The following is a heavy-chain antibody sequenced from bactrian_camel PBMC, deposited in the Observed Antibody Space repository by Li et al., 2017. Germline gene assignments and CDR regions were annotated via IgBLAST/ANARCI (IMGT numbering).Heavy chain of an antibody. Sequence: DVQLVESGGGSVQAGGSLRLSCAASESTGGAASEPIGSRFCMGWFRQAPGKAREGVAALEGVAAISTFGPTTHAESVKGRFTISKDNAKAILYLQIHTLKPEDTAMYYCAADRDGVHGPGDPGHRL. J-gene: IGHJ4*01. D-gene: IGHD2*01. V-gene: IGHV3S42*01. CDR2: LEGVAAISTFGPT. CDR1: ESTGGAASEPIGSRFC.